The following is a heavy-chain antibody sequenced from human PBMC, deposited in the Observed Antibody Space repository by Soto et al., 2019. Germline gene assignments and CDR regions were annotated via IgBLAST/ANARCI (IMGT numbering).Heavy chain of an antibody. CDR1: GFSLSNARMG. CDR2: IFSNDEK. CDR3: XXXXXXXXXXNDY. J-gene: IGHJ4*02. Sequence: QVTLKESGPVLVKPTEPLTLTCTVSGFSLSNARMGVSWIRQPPGKALEWLAHIFSNDEKSYSTSLKSSLTITKEPSKSQVVLTMTNMDPVDTATYXXXXXXXXXXXXNDYWGQGTLVTVSS. V-gene: IGHV2-26*01.